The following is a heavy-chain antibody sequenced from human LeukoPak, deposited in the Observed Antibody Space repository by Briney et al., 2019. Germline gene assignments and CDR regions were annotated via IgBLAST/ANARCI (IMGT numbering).Heavy chain of an antibody. CDR2: ISGSGGST. Sequence: GGSLRLSCAASGFTFSSYAMSWVRQAPGKGLEWVSAISGSGGSTYYADSVKGRFTISRGNSKNTLYLQMNSLRAEDTAVYYCAKFVSSGYFSHLDYWGQGTLVTVSS. J-gene: IGHJ4*02. CDR1: GFTFSSYA. D-gene: IGHD3-22*01. V-gene: IGHV3-23*01. CDR3: AKFVSSGYFSHLDY.